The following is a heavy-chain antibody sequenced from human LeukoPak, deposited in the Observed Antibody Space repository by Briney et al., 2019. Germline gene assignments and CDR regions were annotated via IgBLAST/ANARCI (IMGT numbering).Heavy chain of an antibody. J-gene: IGHJ3*02. CDR3: ARVASWSVKRWLQLRFDI. Sequence: PSETLSLTCTVSGGSISSSSYYWGWIRQPPGKGLEWIGSIYYSGSTYYNPSLKSRVTISVDTSKNQFSLKLSSVTAADTAVYYCARVASWSVKRWLQLRFDIWGQGTMVTVSS. CDR2: IYYSGST. V-gene: IGHV4-39*07. CDR1: GGSISSSSYY. D-gene: IGHD5-24*01.